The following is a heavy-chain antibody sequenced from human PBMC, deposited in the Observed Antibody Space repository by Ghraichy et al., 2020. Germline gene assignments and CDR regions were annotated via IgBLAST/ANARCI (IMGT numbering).Heavy chain of an antibody. Sequence: SETLSLTCTVSGGSISSYYWSWIRQPAGKGLEWIGRIYTSGSTNYNPSLKSRVTMSVDTSKNQFSLKLSSVTAADTAVYYCARVQRNFMQQQLVFDAFDIWGQGTMVTVSS. V-gene: IGHV4-4*07. CDR2: IYTSGST. CDR3: ARVQRNFMQQQLVFDAFDI. CDR1: GGSISSYY. D-gene: IGHD6-13*01. J-gene: IGHJ3*02.